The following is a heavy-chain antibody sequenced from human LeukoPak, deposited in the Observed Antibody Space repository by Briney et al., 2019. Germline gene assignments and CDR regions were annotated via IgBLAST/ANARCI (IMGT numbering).Heavy chain of an antibody. CDR2: ISAYNGNT. J-gene: IGHJ4*02. CDR3: ARASRYYDSSGYYPKPNLDY. CDR1: GYTFTGYY. Sequence: ASVKVSCKASGYTFTGYYMHWVRQAPGQGLEWMGWISAYNGNTNYAQKLQGRVTMTTDTSTSTAYMELRSLRSDDTAVYYCARASRYYDSSGYYPKPNLDYWGQGTLVTVSS. V-gene: IGHV1-18*04. D-gene: IGHD3-22*01.